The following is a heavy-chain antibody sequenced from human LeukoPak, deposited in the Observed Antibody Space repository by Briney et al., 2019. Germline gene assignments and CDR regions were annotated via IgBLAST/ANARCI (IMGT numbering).Heavy chain of an antibody. V-gene: IGHV4-4*07. CDR3: ARGNTLCSGGSCSTNIDY. CDR1: GGSISSYY. D-gene: IGHD2-15*01. J-gene: IGHJ4*02. Sequence: SETLSLTCTVSGGSISSYYWSWIRQPAGKGLEWIGRIYTSGGTSYNPSLKSRVTMSVDTSKNQFSLKLSSVTAADTAVYYCARGNTLCSGGSCSTNIDYWGQGTLVTVSS. CDR2: IYTSGGT.